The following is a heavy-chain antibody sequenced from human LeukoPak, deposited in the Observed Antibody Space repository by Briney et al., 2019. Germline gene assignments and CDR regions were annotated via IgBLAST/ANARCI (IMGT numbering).Heavy chain of an antibody. CDR3: AKGPVRKVTAYFDY. CDR1: GFTFSSYA. CDR2: ISGSGGST. D-gene: IGHD2-21*02. Sequence: GSLRLSCAASGFTFSSYAMSWVRQPPGKGLEWVSAISGSGGSTYYPDSVKGRVTISRDNSKNTLYLQIDSLRAEDTAVYYCAKGPVRKVTAYFDYWGQGTLVTVSS. V-gene: IGHV3-23*01. J-gene: IGHJ4*02.